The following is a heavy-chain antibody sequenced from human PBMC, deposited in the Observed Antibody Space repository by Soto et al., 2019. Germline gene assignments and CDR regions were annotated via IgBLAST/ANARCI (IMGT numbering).Heavy chain of an antibody. CDR1: GYTFTSYG. CDR2: ISAYNGNT. Sequence: GASVKVSCKASGYTFTSYGISWVRQAPGQGLEWMGWISAYNGNTNYAQKLQGRVTMTTDTSTSTAYMELRSLRSDDTAVYYCARAKYYYDSSGYSHVIATPDYFDYWGQGTLVTVSS. CDR3: ARAKYYYDSSGYSHVIATPDYFDY. D-gene: IGHD3-22*01. J-gene: IGHJ4*02. V-gene: IGHV1-18*04.